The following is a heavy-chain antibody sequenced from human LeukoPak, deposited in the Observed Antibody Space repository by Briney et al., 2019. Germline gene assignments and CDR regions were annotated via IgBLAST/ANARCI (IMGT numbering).Heavy chain of an antibody. V-gene: IGHV6-1*01. J-gene: IGHJ6*02. CDR3: ARGQDYYYPMDV. CDR1: GDSVSRYSAA. Sequence: SQTLSLTCDISGDSVSRYSAAWNWIRQSPSRGLEWLGWTYHKSKWYNDYADSVKSRITVIPDTSKNQFSLHLSSVTPDDTAVYFCARGQDYYYPMDVWGQGTTVTVSS. CDR2: TYHKSKWYN.